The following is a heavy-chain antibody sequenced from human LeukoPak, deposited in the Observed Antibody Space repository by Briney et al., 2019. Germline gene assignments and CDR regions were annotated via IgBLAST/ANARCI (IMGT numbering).Heavy chain of an antibody. D-gene: IGHD2-2*01. V-gene: IGHV1-18*01. CDR1: GYIFTTYG. CDR3: ARIACSSSSCTYSGRRRVRGGSLDP. CDR2: ISSYNGNT. J-gene: IGHJ5*02. Sequence: ASVTVSCKASGYIFTTYGISWVRQAPGHGLEWMGWISSYNGNTSYAEKLQGRITMTKDTSTSTAYLELRSLRSDDTAVYYCARIACSSSSCTYSGRRRVRGGSLDPWGQGTLVTVSS.